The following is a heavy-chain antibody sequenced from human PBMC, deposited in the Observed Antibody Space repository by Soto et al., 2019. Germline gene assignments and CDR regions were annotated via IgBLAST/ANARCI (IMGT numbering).Heavy chain of an antibody. V-gene: IGHV3-33*01. D-gene: IGHD6-19*01. Sequence: QVQLVESGGGVVQPGRSLRLSCAASGFTFSSYGMHWVRQAPGKGLEWVAVIWYDGSNKYYADSVRGRFTISRDNSKNTLYLQMNSLRAEDTAVYYCASDLGEQWLLTVYYGMDVWGQGTTVTVSS. CDR3: ASDLGEQWLLTVYYGMDV. J-gene: IGHJ6*02. CDR1: GFTFSSYG. CDR2: IWYDGSNK.